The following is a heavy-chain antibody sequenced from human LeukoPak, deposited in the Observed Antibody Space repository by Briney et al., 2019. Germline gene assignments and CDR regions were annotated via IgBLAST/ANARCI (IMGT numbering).Heavy chain of an antibody. V-gene: IGHV1-24*01. CDR1: GYTLTELS. Sequence: ASVKVSCKVSGYTLTELSMHWVRQAPGKGLEWMGGFDPEDGETIYAQKFQGRVTMTEDTSTDTAYMELSSLRSEDTAVYYCATVKRYYDFWSGYYSPYYFDYWGQGTLDTVSS. CDR2: FDPEDGET. CDR3: ATVKRYYDFWSGYYSPYYFDY. J-gene: IGHJ4*02. D-gene: IGHD3-3*01.